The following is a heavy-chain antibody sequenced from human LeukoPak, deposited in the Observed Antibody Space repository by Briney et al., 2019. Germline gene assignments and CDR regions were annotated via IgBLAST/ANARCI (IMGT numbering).Heavy chain of an antibody. J-gene: IGHJ6*02. CDR3: ARAQHCSSTSCLRSSWGYYYYYGMDV. CDR1: GFTFSSYA. V-gene: IGHV3-30-3*01. CDR2: ISYDGSNK. Sequence: GGSLRLSCAASGFTFSSYAMHWVRQAPGKGLEWVAVISYDGSNKYYADSVKGRFTISRDNSKNTLYLQMNSLRAEDTAVYYCARAQHCSSTSCLRSSWGYYYYYGMDVWGQGTTVTVSS. D-gene: IGHD2-2*01.